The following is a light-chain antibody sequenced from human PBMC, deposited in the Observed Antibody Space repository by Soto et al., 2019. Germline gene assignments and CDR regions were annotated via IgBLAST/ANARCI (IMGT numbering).Light chain of an antibody. V-gene: IGKV3-20*01. CDR1: QSVSSTY. CDR3: QHYGSLHLYT. CDR2: GAS. J-gene: IGKJ2*01. Sequence: EIVLTQSPGTLSLSPGERATLSCRASQSVSSTYLAWYQQKPGQAPRLLIYGASSRATGIPDKFSGSGSGTDFTLTISSLEPEDFAVYYCQHYGSLHLYTFGQGTKLEIK.